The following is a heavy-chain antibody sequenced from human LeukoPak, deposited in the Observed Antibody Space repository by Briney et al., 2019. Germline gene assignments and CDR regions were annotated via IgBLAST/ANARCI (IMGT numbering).Heavy chain of an antibody. D-gene: IGHD3-22*01. J-gene: IGHJ4*02. CDR2: IYYSGST. Sequence: SETLSLTCTVSGGSISSYYWSWIRQPPGKGLEWIGYIYYSGSTNYNPSLKSRVTISVDTSKNQFSLKLSSVTAADTAVYYCARGIRITMIEGGPFDYWGQGTLVTVSS. CDR1: GGSISSYY. CDR3: ARGIRITMIEGGPFDY. V-gene: IGHV4-59*01.